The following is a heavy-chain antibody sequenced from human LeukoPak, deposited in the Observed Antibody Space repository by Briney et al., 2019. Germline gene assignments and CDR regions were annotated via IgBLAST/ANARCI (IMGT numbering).Heavy chain of an antibody. CDR3: TNSDDYGDY. CDR1: GFIFGDYA. CDR2: IAFDDTDR. V-gene: IGHV3-30*04. J-gene: IGHJ4*02. Sequence: GGSLRLSCAASGFIFGDYAMHWVRQAPGKGLEWLAAIAFDDTDRYYMDSVKGRFTISRDDSKNTLYLHMTSLRAEDTAVYYCTNSDDYGDYWGQGTLVTVSS.